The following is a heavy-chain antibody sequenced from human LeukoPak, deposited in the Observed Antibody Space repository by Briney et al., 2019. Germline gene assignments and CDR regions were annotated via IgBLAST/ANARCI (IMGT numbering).Heavy chain of an antibody. J-gene: IGHJ4*02. CDR1: GFTFSSFA. D-gene: IGHD3-10*01. CDR3: ARDRASGSPAGFDY. Sequence: GGSLRLSCAAPGFTFSSFAMHRVRQAPGKGLEWVAVISYDGSNKYYADSVKGRFTISRDNSKNTLYLQMNSLRAEDTAVFYCARDRASGSPAGFDYWGQGTLVTVSS. V-gene: IGHV3-30*04. CDR2: ISYDGSNK.